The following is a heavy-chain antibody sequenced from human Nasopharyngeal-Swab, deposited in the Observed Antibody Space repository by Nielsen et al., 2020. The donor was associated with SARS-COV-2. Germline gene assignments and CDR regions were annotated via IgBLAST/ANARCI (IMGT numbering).Heavy chain of an antibody. CDR1: GGTISSYY. J-gene: IGHJ3*02. D-gene: IGHD3-3*01. CDR2: IHYRGST. Sequence: SEPLSLTCTFSGGTISSYYWCWIRQLPGKGLEWIGYIHYRGSTNYNPSLKSRVTISVDTSKNQFSLKLSYVTAADTAVYYCARFLEWFLGDAFDIWGQGTMVTVSS. V-gene: IGHV4-59*01. CDR3: ARFLEWFLGDAFDI.